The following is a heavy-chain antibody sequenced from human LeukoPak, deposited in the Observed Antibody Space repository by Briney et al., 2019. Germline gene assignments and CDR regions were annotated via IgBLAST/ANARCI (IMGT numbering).Heavy chain of an antibody. CDR1: GFTFSSYA. Sequence: HTGGSLRLSCVASGFTFSSYAMSWVRQAPGKGLEWVSAISGSAGTTYYADSVKGRFTISRDNSKNTLYLQMNSLRAEDTAVYYCAKDERYSSSFLFDYWGQGTLVTVSS. D-gene: IGHD6-13*01. CDR3: AKDERYSSSFLFDY. J-gene: IGHJ4*02. CDR2: ISGSAGTT. V-gene: IGHV3-23*01.